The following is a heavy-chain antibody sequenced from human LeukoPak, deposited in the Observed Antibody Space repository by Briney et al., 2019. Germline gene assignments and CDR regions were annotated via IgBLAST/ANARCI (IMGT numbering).Heavy chain of an antibody. CDR1: GFTFSSYE. CDR3: ARDRRPYSSSWANYFDY. Sequence: PGGSLRLSCAASGFTFSSYEMNWVRQDPGKGLEWVSYISSSGSTIYYADSVKGRFTISRDNAKNSLYLQMNSLRAEDTAVYYCARDRRPYSSSWANYFDYWGQGTLVTVSS. CDR2: ISSSGSTI. V-gene: IGHV3-48*03. D-gene: IGHD6-13*01. J-gene: IGHJ4*02.